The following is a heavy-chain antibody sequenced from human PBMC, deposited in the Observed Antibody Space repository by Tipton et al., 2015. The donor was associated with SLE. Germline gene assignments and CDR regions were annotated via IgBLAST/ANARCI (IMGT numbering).Heavy chain of an antibody. V-gene: IGHV4-39*07. CDR2: INYSGST. CDR1: GGSISRSSDY. D-gene: IGHD2-21*02. CDR3: ARVGRGDVFAFDI. Sequence: TLSLTCTVSGGSISRSSDYWGWIRQPPGKGLEWIGSINYSGSTYYNPSLKSRVTISVDTSKNQFSLKLSSVTAADTAVYYCARVGRGDVFAFDIWGQGTKVTVSS. J-gene: IGHJ3*02.